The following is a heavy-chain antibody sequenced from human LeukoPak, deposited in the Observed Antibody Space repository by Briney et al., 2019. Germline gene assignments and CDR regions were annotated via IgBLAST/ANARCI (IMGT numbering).Heavy chain of an antibody. CDR1: GGSISSSSYY. CDR2: IYYSGST. V-gene: IGHV4-39*01. J-gene: IGHJ3*02. CDR3: ARRISSGYSLDHDAFDI. D-gene: IGHD3-22*01. Sequence: PSETLSLTCTVSGGSISSSSYYWGWIRQPPGKGLEWIGSIYYSGSTYYNPSLKSRVTISVDTSKDQFSLKLSSVTAADTAVYYCARRISSGYSLDHDAFDIWGQGTMVTVSS.